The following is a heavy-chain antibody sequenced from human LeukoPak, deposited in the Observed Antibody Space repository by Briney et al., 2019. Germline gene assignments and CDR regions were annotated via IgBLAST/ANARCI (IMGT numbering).Heavy chain of an antibody. Sequence: SETLSLTCTVSGGSISSYYWSWIRQPPGKGLEWIGYIYYSGSTNYNPSLKSRVTISVDTSKNQFSLKLSSVTAADTAVYYCARGGSAVTDFYYWGQGTLVTVSS. CDR1: GGSISSYY. V-gene: IGHV4-59*01. D-gene: IGHD4-23*01. J-gene: IGHJ4*02. CDR3: ARGGSAVTDFYY. CDR2: IYYSGST.